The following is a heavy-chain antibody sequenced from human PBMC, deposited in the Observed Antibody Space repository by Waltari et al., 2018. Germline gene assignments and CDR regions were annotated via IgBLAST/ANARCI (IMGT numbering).Heavy chain of an antibody. CDR1: GGSISSYY. Sequence: QVQLQESGPGLVKPSETLSLTCTVSGGSISSYYWSWIRQPPGKGLEWIGYIYYSGSTNYNPSLKSRVTISVDTSKNQFSLKRSSVTAADTAVYYCARGSIAARAPFDYWGQGTLVTVSS. J-gene: IGHJ4*02. V-gene: IGHV4-59*01. D-gene: IGHD6-6*01. CDR3: ARGSIAARAPFDY. CDR2: IYYSGST.